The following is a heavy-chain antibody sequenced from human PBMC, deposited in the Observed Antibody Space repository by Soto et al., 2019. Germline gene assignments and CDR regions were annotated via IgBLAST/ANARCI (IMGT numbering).Heavy chain of an antibody. CDR3: GGAAALGGGGRGYGAALVT. Sequence: EVQLVESGGGLVQPGGSLRLSCAASGFTVSSKYMSWVRQAPGKGLEWVSLIQSGGPTYYADSVKGRFTISRDTSENTVPLETAGLRAADTAVCSCGGAAALGGGGRGYGAALVTGGKRTTVTVSS. D-gene: IGHD2-15*01. J-gene: IGHJ6*01. CDR1: GFTVSSKY. CDR2: IQSGGPT. V-gene: IGHV3-66*01.